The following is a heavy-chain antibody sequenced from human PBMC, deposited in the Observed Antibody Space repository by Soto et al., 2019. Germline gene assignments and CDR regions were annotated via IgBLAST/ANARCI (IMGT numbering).Heavy chain of an antibody. Sequence: EVQLVESGGGLVQPGRSLRLSCAASGFTFDDYAMHWVRQAPGKGLEWVSGISWNSGIIGYADSVKGRFTISRDNANNSLYLQMNSLRAEDTALYYCAKQSGHYYYYMDVWGKGTTVTVSS. CDR2: ISWNSGII. CDR3: AKQSGHYYYYMDV. J-gene: IGHJ6*03. CDR1: GFTFDDYA. V-gene: IGHV3-9*01.